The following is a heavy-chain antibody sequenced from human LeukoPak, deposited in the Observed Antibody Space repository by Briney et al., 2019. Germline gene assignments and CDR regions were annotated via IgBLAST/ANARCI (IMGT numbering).Heavy chain of an antibody. CDR1: GGSISSGDYY. V-gene: IGHV4-30-4*08. CDR3: ASYNGGSQGDY. J-gene: IGHJ4*02. Sequence: SQTPSLTCTVSGGSISSGDYYWRWIRQPPGKGLEWIGYIYYSGSTYYNPSLKSRVTISVDTSKNQFSLKLSSVTAADTAVYYCASYNGGSQGDYWGQGTLVTVSS. CDR2: IYYSGST. D-gene: IGHD2-15*01.